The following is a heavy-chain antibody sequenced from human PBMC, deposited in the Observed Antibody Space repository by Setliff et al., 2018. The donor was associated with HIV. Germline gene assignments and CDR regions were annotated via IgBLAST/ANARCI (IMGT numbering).Heavy chain of an antibody. CDR1: GDSIGSNTFY. D-gene: IGHD6-6*01. CDR2: INHSGNT. CDR3: ARHRASSSGFPLDF. Sequence: LSLTCSVYGDSIGSNTFYWGWLRQPPGKEPEWIGSINHSGNTYYYPSLKSRVTMSVDTSKNQFSLRLSSVTATDTAVYYCARHRASSSGFPLDFWGQGILGTVS. J-gene: IGHJ4*02. V-gene: IGHV4-39*01.